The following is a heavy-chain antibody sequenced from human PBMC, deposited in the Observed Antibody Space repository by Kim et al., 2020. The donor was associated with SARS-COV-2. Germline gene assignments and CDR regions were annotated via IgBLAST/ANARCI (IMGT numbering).Heavy chain of an antibody. CDR2: ISYDGSNK. V-gene: IGHV3-30*18. J-gene: IGHJ4*02. CDR1: GFTCSSYG. CDR3: AKGTAGFGELLLD. D-gene: IGHD3-10*01. Sequence: GGSLRLSCAASGFTCSSYGMHWVRQAPGKGLEWVAVISYDGSNKYYADSVKGRFTISRDNSKNTLYLQMNSLRAEDTAVYYCAKGTAGFGELLLDWGQGTLGTVSS.